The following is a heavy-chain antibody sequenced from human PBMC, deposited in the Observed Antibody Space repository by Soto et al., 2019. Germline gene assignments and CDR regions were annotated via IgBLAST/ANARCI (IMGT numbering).Heavy chain of an antibody. J-gene: IGHJ4*02. Sequence: SVKTSYKASVGCFSTLGINWVRQAPGQGLEWMGGIIPLFGKARYAETSQGRVTITADTSTGTAYMEVSSLRSDDTAVFYCATAHNSGWYFFDYWGPGPLVTVSS. CDR3: ATAHNSGWYFFDY. CDR1: VGCFSTLG. D-gene: IGHD6-19*01. CDR2: IIPLFGKA. V-gene: IGHV1-69*06.